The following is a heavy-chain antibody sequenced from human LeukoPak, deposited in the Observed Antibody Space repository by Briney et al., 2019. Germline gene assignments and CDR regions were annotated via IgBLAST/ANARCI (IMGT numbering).Heavy chain of an antibody. V-gene: IGHV4-38-2*01. CDR3: ARRSIAVAGSFDY. CDR2: IYHSGST. J-gene: IGHJ4*02. D-gene: IGHD6-19*01. Sequence: PSETLSLTCAVSGYSISSGYYWGWIRQPPGKGLEWIGSIYHSGSTYYKPSLKSRVTISVDTSKNQFSLKLSSVTAADTAVYYCARRSIAVAGSFDYWGQGTLVTVSS. CDR1: GYSISSGYY.